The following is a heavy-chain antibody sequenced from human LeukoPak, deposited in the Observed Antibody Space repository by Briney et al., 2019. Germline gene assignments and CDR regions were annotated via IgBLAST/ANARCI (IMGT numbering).Heavy chain of an antibody. CDR2: IYYSGST. CDR3: ARLEYDFWSGYHNAFDY. D-gene: IGHD3-3*01. CDR1: GGSTSSSSYY. V-gene: IGHV4-39*01. J-gene: IGHJ4*02. Sequence: PSETLSLTCTVSGGSTSSSSYYWGWIRQPPGKGLEWIGSIYYSGSTYYNPSLKSRVTISVDTSKNQFSLKLSSVTAADTAVYYRARLEYDFWSGYHNAFDYWGQGTLVTVSS.